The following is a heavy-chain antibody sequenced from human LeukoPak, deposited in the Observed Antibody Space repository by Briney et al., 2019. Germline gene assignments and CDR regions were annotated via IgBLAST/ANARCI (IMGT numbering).Heavy chain of an antibody. V-gene: IGHV3-23*01. J-gene: IGHJ3*02. D-gene: IGHD6-13*01. CDR3: AKSVTAAGTYAFDI. CDR2: LRGNGGST. Sequence: GGSLRLSCAASGFTFSSYAMSWVRQAPGKGLEWVSSLRGNGGSTEYVDSVRGRFVISRDNSRNALYLQMNSLRAEDTAVYYCAKSVTAAGTYAFDIWGQGTVVTVSS. CDR1: GFTFSSYA.